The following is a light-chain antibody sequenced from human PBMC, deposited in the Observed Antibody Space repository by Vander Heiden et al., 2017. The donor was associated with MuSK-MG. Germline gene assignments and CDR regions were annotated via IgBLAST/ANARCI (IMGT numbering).Light chain of an antibody. CDR3: MQALQTPT. CDR2: LGS. V-gene: IGKV2-28*01. CDR1: QSLLHSNGYNY. J-gene: IGKJ4*01. Sequence: TQSPLSLPVTPGEPASISCRSSQSLLHSNGYNYLDWYLQKPGQSPQLLIYLGSNRASGVPDRFSGSGSGTDFTLKISRVEAEDVGVYYGMQALQTPTFGGGTKVEIK.